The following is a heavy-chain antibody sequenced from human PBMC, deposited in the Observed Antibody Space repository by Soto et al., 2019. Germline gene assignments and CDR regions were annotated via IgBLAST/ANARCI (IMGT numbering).Heavy chain of an antibody. J-gene: IGHJ4*02. V-gene: IGHV4-34*01. CDR3: ARGHSSGWYSPD. D-gene: IGHD6-19*01. CDR2: INHSGST. Sequence: PSETLSLTCAVYGGSFSGYYWSWIGQPPGKGLEWIGEINHSGSTNYNPSLKSRVTISVDTSKNQFSLKLSSVTAADTAVYYCARGHSSGWYSPDWGQGTLVTVSS. CDR1: GGSFSGYY.